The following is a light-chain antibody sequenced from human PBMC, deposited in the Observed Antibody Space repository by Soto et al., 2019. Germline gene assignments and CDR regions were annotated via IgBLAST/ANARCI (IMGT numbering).Light chain of an antibody. CDR1: SSDVGGYNY. CDR2: EVS. Sequence: QSALTQPACVSGSPGQSITISCTGTSSDVGGYNYVSWYQQHPGKAPKFMIYEVSNRPSGVSNRFSGSKSGNTASLTISGLQAEDEADYYCSSYTSSSTHWVFGGGTKLTVL. J-gene: IGLJ3*02. CDR3: SSYTSSSTHWV. V-gene: IGLV2-14*01.